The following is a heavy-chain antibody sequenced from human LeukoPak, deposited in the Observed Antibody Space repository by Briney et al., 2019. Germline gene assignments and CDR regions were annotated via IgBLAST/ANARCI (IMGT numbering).Heavy chain of an antibody. V-gene: IGHV4-4*07. J-gene: IGHJ5*02. CDR2: IYTSGST. CDR3: ARDLGSPGGSGEWFDP. CDR1: GGSISSYY. Sequence: SETLSLTCTVSGGSISSYYWSWIRQPPGKGLEWIGRIYTSGSTNYNPSLKSRVTMSVDTSKNQFSLKLSSVTAADTAVYYCARDLGSPGGSGEWFDPWGQGTLVTVSS. D-gene: IGHD2-15*01.